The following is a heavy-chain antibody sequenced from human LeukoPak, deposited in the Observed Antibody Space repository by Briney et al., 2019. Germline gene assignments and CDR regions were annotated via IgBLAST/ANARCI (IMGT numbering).Heavy chain of an antibody. CDR1: GYTFTYYY. V-gene: IGHV1-2*02. CDR3: AIGSQGGGTSGYYSFDY. Sequence: ASVKVSCKPSGYTFTYYYIHWVRQAPRQGLEWMGWINPNSGGTNYAQKFQGRVTMTRDTSISTACMELSRLRSDDTAVYYCAIGSQGGGTSGYYSFDYWGQGTLVTVSS. CDR2: INPNSGGT. J-gene: IGHJ4*02. D-gene: IGHD3-22*01.